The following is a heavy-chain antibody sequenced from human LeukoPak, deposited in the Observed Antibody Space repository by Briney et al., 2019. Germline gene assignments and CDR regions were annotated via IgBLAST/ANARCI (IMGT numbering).Heavy chain of an antibody. D-gene: IGHD2-2*01. Sequence: PGGSLRLSCEVSGFDFSTYSMNWVRQAPGKGLEWVSSISGSSTYKFYADSVKGRFTISRDNAKNSVYLQMDSLSVDDTAVYYCARAGDLVGVFYFHYYGMDVWGQGTMVSVSS. CDR2: ISGSSTYK. CDR1: GFDFSTYS. V-gene: IGHV3-21*01. CDR3: ARAGDLVGVFYFHYYGMDV. J-gene: IGHJ6*02.